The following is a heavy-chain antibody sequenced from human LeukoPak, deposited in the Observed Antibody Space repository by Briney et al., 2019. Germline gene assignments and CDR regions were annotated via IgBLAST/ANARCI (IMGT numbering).Heavy chain of an antibody. CDR3: ARVGYYDSSGYYYYFDY. CDR1: GFTFNHYG. Sequence: GRSLRLSCAAAGFTFNHYGMHWVRQAPGRGLEWVSFITSSGSDTYYADSVKGRFTISRDNAKNSLYLQMNSLRAEDTAVYYCARVGYYDSSGYYYYFDYWGQGILVTVSS. D-gene: IGHD3-22*01. J-gene: IGHJ4*02. V-gene: IGHV3-21*01. CDR2: ITSSGSDT.